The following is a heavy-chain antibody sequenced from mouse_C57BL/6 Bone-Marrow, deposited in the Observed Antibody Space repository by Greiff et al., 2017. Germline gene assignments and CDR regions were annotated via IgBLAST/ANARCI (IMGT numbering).Heavy chain of an antibody. CDR1: GFTFSDYG. CDR3: ARQGLWWAVDY. CDR2: ISNLAYII. Sequence: EVMLVESGGGLVQPGGSLKLSCAVSGFTFSDYGLAWFRQAPRKGPEWVAFISNLAYIIYYADTVTGRFTISSENAKNTLYVEMSSKRSEDAAKYYCARQGLWWAVDYWGQGTSVTVSA. D-gene: IGHD1-1*02. J-gene: IGHJ4*01. V-gene: IGHV5-15*01.